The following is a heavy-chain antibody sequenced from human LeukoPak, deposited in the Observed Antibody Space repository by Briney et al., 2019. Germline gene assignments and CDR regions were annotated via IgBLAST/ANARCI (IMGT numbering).Heavy chain of an antibody. D-gene: IGHD6-19*01. V-gene: IGHV3-13*01. CDR1: GFTFIDYD. CDR2: IGIRGDT. CDR3: ARGGIQVSGIDEFDY. Sequence: QTGGSLRLSCAASGFTFIDYDMHWVRHVIGKGLEWVSAIGIRGDTHYSGSVKGRFTISRENAESSLYLQMNSLRAEDTAVYYCARGGIQVSGIDEFDYWGQGTLVTVSS. J-gene: IGHJ4*02.